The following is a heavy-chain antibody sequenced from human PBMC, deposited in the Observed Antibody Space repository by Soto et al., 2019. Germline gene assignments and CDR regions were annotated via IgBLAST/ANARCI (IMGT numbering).Heavy chain of an antibody. CDR1: GGSISSGGYY. J-gene: IGHJ5*02. CDR2: IYYSGST. D-gene: IGHD3-10*01. Sequence: QVQLQESGPGLVKPSQTLSLTCTVSGGSISSGGYYWSWIRQHPGKGLEWIGYIYYSGSTYYNPSLKSRVTISVDTSKNQFSLKLSSVTAADTAVYYCARSQYEITMPTGDWFDPWGQGTLVTVSS. V-gene: IGHV4-31*03. CDR3: ARSQYEITMPTGDWFDP.